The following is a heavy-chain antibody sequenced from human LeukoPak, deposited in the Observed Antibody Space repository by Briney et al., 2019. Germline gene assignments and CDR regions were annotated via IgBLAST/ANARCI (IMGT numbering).Heavy chain of an antibody. J-gene: IGHJ6*03. CDR2: IKQDGSEK. CDR1: GFTFRSYW. Sequence: GGSLRLSCAASGFTFRSYWMSWVRQAPGKGLEWVANIKQDGSEKYYVDSVKGRFTISRDNAKNSLYLQMNSLRAEDTGVYYCARETSQKGAHYMDVWGKGTTVTISS. D-gene: IGHD3-16*01. V-gene: IGHV3-7*01. CDR3: ARETSQKGAHYMDV.